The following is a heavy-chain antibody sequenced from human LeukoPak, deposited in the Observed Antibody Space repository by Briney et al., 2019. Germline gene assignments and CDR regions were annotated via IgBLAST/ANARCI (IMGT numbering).Heavy chain of an antibody. CDR1: AFIFSGHW. Sequence: GGSLRLSCEGSAFIFSGHWMNWVRQTPGKGLEWVSAISGSGGSTYYADSVKGRFTISRDNSKNTLFLQMNSLRVEDTAPYYCAKSVAIYFYYGLDVWGQGTTVTVSS. CDR3: AKSVAIYFYYGLDV. V-gene: IGHV3-23*01. J-gene: IGHJ6*02. D-gene: IGHD3-3*01. CDR2: ISGSGGST.